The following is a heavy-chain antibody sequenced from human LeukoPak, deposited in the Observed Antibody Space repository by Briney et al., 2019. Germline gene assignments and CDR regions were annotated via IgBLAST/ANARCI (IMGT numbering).Heavy chain of an antibody. J-gene: IGHJ5*02. CDR2: INHSGST. V-gene: IGHV4-34*01. CDR1: GGSFSGYY. Sequence: SETLSLTCAVYGGSFSGYYWSWIRQPPGKGLEWIGEINHSGSTSYNPSLKSRVTISVDTSKNQFSLKLSSVTAADTAVYYCARAVGATRGFGPWGQGTLVTVSS. D-gene: IGHD1-26*01. CDR3: ARAVGATRGFGP.